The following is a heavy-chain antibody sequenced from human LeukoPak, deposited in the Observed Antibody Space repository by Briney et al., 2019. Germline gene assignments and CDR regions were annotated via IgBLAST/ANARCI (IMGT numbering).Heavy chain of an antibody. Sequence: PSETLSLTCTVSGGSISSYYWSWIRQPPGKGLEWIGYIYYSGSTNYNPSLKSRVTISVDTSKNQFSLKLSSVTAADTAVYYCARSTKGITMVRGLIDAFDIWGQGTMVTVSS. J-gene: IGHJ3*02. CDR3: ARSTKGITMVRGLIDAFDI. CDR2: IYYSGST. D-gene: IGHD3-10*01. V-gene: IGHV4-59*01. CDR1: GGSISSYY.